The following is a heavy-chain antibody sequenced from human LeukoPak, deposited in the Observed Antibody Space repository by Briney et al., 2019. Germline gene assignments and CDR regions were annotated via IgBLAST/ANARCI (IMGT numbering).Heavy chain of an antibody. V-gene: IGHV3-30*04. CDR1: GFSFSTYA. J-gene: IGHJ4*02. CDR3: ARKSGSTACFDY. CDR2: ISYDGGNK. Sequence: GGSLRLSCAASGFSFSTYAMHWVRQAPSQGLEWVAVISYDGGNKYYADSVKGRFTISRDNSKNTLYRQMNSLRPEDTAVYYCARKSGSTACFDYWGQGTLVTVSS. D-gene: IGHD1-26*01.